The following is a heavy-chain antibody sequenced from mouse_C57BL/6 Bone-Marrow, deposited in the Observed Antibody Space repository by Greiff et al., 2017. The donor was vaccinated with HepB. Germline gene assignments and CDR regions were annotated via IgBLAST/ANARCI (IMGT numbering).Heavy chain of an antibody. V-gene: IGHV1-9*01. Sequence: LVESGAELMKPGASVKLSCKATGYTFTGYWIEWVKQRPGHGLEWIGEILPGSGSTNNNEKFKGKATFTADTSSNTAYMQLSSLTTEDSAIDYCAQDGYSYYWYFDVWGTGTAVTVTS. CDR3: AQDGYSYYWYFDV. J-gene: IGHJ1*03. CDR2: ILPGSGST. CDR1: GYTFTGYW. D-gene: IGHD2-12*01.